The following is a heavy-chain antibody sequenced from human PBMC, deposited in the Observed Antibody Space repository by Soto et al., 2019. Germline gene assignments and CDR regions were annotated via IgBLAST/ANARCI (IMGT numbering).Heavy chain of an antibody. V-gene: IGHV3-30-3*02. CDR1: GFNFSTNA. D-gene: IGHD6-19*01. CDR2: ISYDGSTR. Sequence: QVQLVESGGGVVQPGRSLRLSCAASGFNFSTNAMHWVRQAPGKGLEWVAVISYDGSTRYYADSMKGRFTISRDNSKHTLYLQMNNLRAADKAVYYCAKQFSGWSYYFDYWGQGPLVTVSS. J-gene: IGHJ4*02. CDR3: AKQFSGWSYYFDY.